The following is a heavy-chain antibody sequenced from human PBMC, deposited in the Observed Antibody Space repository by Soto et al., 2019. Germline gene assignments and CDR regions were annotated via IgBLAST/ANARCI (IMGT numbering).Heavy chain of an antibody. V-gene: IGHV1-69*04. CDR1: GGTFSSDA. CDR3: ARAGEDVNDAFDI. D-gene: IGHD3-10*01. Sequence: QVQLVQSGAEVKKPGSSVKVSCKASGGTFSSDAIAWVRQAPGQGLEWMGRIIPVFGIINYAQELQGRVTLTADTSTITAYMELSSLRSEDTAVYYCARAGEDVNDAFDIWGQGTMVTVSS. CDR2: IIPVFGII. J-gene: IGHJ3*02.